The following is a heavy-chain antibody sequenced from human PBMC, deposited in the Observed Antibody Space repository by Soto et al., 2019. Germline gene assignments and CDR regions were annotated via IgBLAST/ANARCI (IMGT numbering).Heavy chain of an antibody. D-gene: IGHD3-22*01. V-gene: IGHV1-69*12. CDR3: ARSGYYGDGDDY. Sequence: QVQLVQSGAEVKKPGSSVKVSCRASGGTFSSYAISWVRQAPGQGLEWMGGIIPIFGTANYAQKFQGRVXIXAXASTSTAYMELSSLRSEDTAVYYCARSGYYGDGDDYWGQGTLVTVSS. CDR2: IIPIFGTA. CDR1: GGTFSSYA. J-gene: IGHJ4*02.